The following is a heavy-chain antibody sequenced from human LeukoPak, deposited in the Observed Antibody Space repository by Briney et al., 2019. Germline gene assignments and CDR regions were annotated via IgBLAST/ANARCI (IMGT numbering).Heavy chain of an antibody. CDR3: AKVLLRVGEFDP. D-gene: IGHD2-2*01. CDR1: GFTVSSNY. Sequence: GGSLRLSCAASGFTVSSNYMSWVRQAPGKGLEWVSAISGSGGSTYYADSVKGRFTISRDNSKNTLYLQMNSLRAEDTAVYYCAKVLLRVGEFDPWGQGTLVTVSS. CDR2: ISGSGGST. J-gene: IGHJ5*02. V-gene: IGHV3-23*01.